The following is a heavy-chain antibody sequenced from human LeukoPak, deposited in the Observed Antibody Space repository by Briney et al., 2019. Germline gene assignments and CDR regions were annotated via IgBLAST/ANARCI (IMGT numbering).Heavy chain of an antibody. V-gene: IGHV1-46*01. D-gene: IGHD3-3*02. CDR1: GYTFTSYC. Sequence: WASVKVSCKASGYTFTSYCIHWVRQAPRHGLGWMGVINPTGGSTTYTQKFQDRVAMTRDTSTTTVYMELSNLRSEDTAVYYCVLGPGDFDCWGQGTLVTVSS. J-gene: IGHJ4*02. CDR3: VLGPGDFDC. CDR2: INPTGGST.